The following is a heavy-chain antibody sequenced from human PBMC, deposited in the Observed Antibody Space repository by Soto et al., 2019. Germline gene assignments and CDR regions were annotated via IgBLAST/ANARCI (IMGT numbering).Heavy chain of an antibody. J-gene: IGHJ4*02. CDR2: IKSKTDGGTT. D-gene: IGHD3-10*01. CDR1: GFTFSNAW. CDR3: TTLITMVRGVIGTDY. Sequence: GGSLRLSCAASGFTFSNAWMSWVRQAPGKGLEWVGRIKSKTDGGTTDYAAPVKGRLTISRDDSKNTLYLQMNSLKTEDTAVYYCTTLITMVRGVIGTDYWGQGTLVTVSS. V-gene: IGHV3-15*01.